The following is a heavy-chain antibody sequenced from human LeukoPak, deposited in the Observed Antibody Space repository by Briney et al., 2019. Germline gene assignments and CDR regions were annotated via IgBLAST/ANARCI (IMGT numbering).Heavy chain of an antibody. CDR3: ARDPAYCTNGVCYYFDY. V-gene: IGHV3-30-3*01. D-gene: IGHD2-8*01. J-gene: IGHJ4*02. Sequence: GGSLRLSCAASGFTFSSYAMHWVRQAPGKGLEWVAVISYDGSNKYYADSVKGRFTISRDSSKNTLYLQMNSLRAEDTAVYYCARDPAYCTNGVCYYFDYWGQGTLVTVSS. CDR2: ISYDGSNK. CDR1: GFTFSSYA.